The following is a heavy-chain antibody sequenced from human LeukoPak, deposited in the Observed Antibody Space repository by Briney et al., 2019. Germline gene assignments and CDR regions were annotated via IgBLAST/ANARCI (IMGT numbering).Heavy chain of an antibody. D-gene: IGHD2-15*01. J-gene: IGHJ6*03. CDR3: ARSVERYCSGGSCYSYSYYMDV. CDR2: IYYSGST. CDR1: GGSISSSSSY. Sequence: SETLSLTCTVSGGSISSSSSYWGWIRQPPGKGLEWIGYIYYSGSTNYNPSLKSRVTISVDTSKNQFSLKLSSVTAADTAVYYCARSVERYCSGGSCYSYSYYMDVWGKGTTVTVSS. V-gene: IGHV4-61*05.